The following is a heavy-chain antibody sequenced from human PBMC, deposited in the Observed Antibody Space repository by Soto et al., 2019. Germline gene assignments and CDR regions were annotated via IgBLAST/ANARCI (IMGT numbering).Heavy chain of an antibody. V-gene: IGHV3-21*01. CDR2: ISSRSDI. D-gene: IGHD2-2*02. Sequence: GGSLRLSCVGSGFTFSTYSINWVRQAPGKGLEWVSSISSRSDIYYADSVKGRFTISRDNAKNSVSLQMNSLRAEDTAAYYCAREYTAWPLAYGLDVWGQGTTVTVSS. CDR3: AREYTAWPLAYGLDV. CDR1: GFTFSTYS. J-gene: IGHJ6*02.